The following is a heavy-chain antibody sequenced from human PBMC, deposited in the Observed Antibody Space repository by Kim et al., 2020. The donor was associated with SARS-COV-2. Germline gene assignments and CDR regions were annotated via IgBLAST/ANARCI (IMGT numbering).Heavy chain of an antibody. CDR3: TTVGSGSHFNY. CDR1: GFIFSNAW. Sequence: GGSLRLSCAASGFIFSNAWMTWVRQAPGKGLEWVGRIKSKANGETRDHAAPVKGRFTISRDDSTNTLYLQMNSLKTEDTAVYFCTTVGSGSHFNYWGQGTLVTVSS. J-gene: IGHJ4*02. V-gene: IGHV3-15*01. CDR2: IKSKANGETR. D-gene: IGHD1-26*01.